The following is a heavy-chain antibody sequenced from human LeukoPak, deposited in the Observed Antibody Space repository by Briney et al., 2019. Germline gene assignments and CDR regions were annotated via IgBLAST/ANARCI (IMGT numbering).Heavy chain of an antibody. CDR2: TYYRSKWYS. CDR1: GDSASNNGAT. Sequence: SQTLSLTCAISGDSASNNGATWNWVRQSPSRGLEWLGRTYYRSKWYSHYAVSVKSRITINPDTSKNQFSLQLNSVTPEDTAVYYCAGGPGRLDPWGQGTLVTVSS. J-gene: IGHJ5*02. D-gene: IGHD1-14*01. V-gene: IGHV6-1*01. CDR3: AGGPGRLDP.